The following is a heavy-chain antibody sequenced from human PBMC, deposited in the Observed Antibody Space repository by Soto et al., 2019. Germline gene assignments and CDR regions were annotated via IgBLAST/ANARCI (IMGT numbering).Heavy chain of an antibody. CDR2: INPNTGDT. V-gene: IGHV1-2*02. D-gene: IGHD3-9*01. J-gene: IGHJ6*02. Sequence: QVQLVQSGAEVKKPGASVRVSCQASGYTFSDYHINWVRQAPGQGLEWMGWINPNTGDTNFAQKFQGRVTMTRDTSINTAYMELTSDDTAVYYCARMDFEAPLYGLDVWGQGTTVTVSS. CDR1: GYTFSDYH. CDR3: ARMDFEAPLYGLDV.